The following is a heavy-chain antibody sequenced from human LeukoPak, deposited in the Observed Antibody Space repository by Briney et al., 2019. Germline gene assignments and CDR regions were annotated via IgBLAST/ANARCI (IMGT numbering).Heavy chain of an antibody. Sequence: PSETLSLTCTDSGGSISSGSYYWHWLRQPAGTGLEWVGRIYTSGSTNCNPSLNSRVTISVDTSKNQFSLKMTSVTAADTAVYYCARVPRTYSYYYMDVWGKGTTVTVSS. CDR3: ARVPRTYSYYYMDV. V-gene: IGHV4-61*02. CDR1: GGSISSGSYY. CDR2: IYTSGST. J-gene: IGHJ6*03.